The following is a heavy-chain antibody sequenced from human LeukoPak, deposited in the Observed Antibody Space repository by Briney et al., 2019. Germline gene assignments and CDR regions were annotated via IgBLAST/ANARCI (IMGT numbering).Heavy chain of an antibody. J-gene: IGHJ5*02. CDR1: GYSFTDYY. V-gene: IGHV1-2*02. Sequence: ASVKVSCKSSGYSFTDYYVHWVRQAPGQGLEWMGWINPNSGGTSSAQKFQGRVTMTRDTSITTVYMEVSWLTSDDTAIYYCARADRLHGGPYLIGPWGQGTLVTVSS. CDR3: ARADRLHGGPYLIGP. CDR2: INPNSGGT. D-gene: IGHD2-21*01.